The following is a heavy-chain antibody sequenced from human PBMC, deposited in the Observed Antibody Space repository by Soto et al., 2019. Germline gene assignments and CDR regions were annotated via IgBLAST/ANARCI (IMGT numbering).Heavy chain of an antibody. V-gene: IGHV3-23*04. CDR1: GCNFNSYA. J-gene: IGHJ4*02. CDR3: ARMLSVIAVAGTGAFGY. CDR2: ISGGGGST. D-gene: IGHD6-19*01. Sequence: EVQLVESGGGLVQPGGSLILSCAASGCNFNSYAMNWVRQTPGKGLEWVSTISGGGGSTYYADSVKGRVTISRDNSQNTLYLQMDSMKAEDTAVFYCARMLSVIAVAGTGAFGYWGQGTLVTVSS.